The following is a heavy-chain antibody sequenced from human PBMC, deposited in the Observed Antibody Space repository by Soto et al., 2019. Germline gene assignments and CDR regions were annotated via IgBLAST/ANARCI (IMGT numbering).Heavy chain of an antibody. CDR2: ISGSSGHT. CDR3: AKDRWLVQTRSDNKIDY. J-gene: IGHJ4*02. D-gene: IGHD6-19*01. V-gene: IGHV3-23*01. Sequence: PGGSLRLSCAASGFTFSSFAMTWVRQAPGKGLEWVSAISGSSGHTYYADSVKGRFTISRDNSKNTLYLQMNSLSAEDTAVYYCAKDRWLVQTRSDNKIDYWGQGTLVTVSS. CDR1: GFTFSSFA.